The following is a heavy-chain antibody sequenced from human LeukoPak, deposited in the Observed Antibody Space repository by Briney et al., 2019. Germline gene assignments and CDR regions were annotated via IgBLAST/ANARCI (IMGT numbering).Heavy chain of an antibody. V-gene: IGHV3-23*01. Sequence: PGGSLRLSCAASGFTFSSYAMSWVRLAPGKGLEWVSAISGSGGSTYYADSVKGRFTIPRDNSKNTLYLQMNSLRAEDTAVYYCAKDEAARPGLGFDYWGQGTLVTVSS. CDR3: AKDEAARPGLGFDY. D-gene: IGHD6-6*01. J-gene: IGHJ4*02. CDR2: ISGSGGST. CDR1: GFTFSSYA.